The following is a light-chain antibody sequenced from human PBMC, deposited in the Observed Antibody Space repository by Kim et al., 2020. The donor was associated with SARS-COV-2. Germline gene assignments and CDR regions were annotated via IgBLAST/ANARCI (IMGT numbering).Light chain of an antibody. CDR1: QSVTSN. CDR2: GSS. CDR3: QQYKNWPLT. Sequence: IVVTQSPATLSVSPGERVTLSCRTSQSVTSNLAWYQQKPGQAPRLLIYGSSSRATGIPARFSGSGSGTEFTLTISILQSEDFAVYYCQQYKNWPLTFGGGTKVEIK. V-gene: IGKV3-15*01. J-gene: IGKJ4*01.